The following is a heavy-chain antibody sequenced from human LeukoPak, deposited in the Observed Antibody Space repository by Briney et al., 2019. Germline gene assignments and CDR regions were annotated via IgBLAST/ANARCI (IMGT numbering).Heavy chain of an antibody. CDR3: ARHGPPITSEYRPPYGAVDI. Sequence: SETLSLTCTVSGGSISSSNCCWGWIRQPPGKGLEVIGSMYYSGSTYYNPSLKSRVIISVDTSKNQFSLKLGSVTAADTAVYYCARHGPPITSEYRPPYGAVDIWGQGTTVIVSS. D-gene: IGHD2/OR15-2a*01. J-gene: IGHJ3*02. CDR1: GGSISSSNCC. V-gene: IGHV4-39*01. CDR2: MYYSGST.